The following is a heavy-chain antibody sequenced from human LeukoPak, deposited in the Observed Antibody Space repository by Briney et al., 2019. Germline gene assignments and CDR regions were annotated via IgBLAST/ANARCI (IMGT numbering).Heavy chain of an antibody. Sequence: GGSLRLSCAASGFTFSSYSMNWVRQAPGKGLEWVSYISRSSSTIFYTDSVKGRFTISRDNAKNSLYLQMNSLRAEDTAVFYCARVHAAYPFDYWGQGTLVTVSS. D-gene: IGHD2-15*01. CDR1: GFTFSSYS. CDR3: ARVHAAYPFDY. J-gene: IGHJ4*02. V-gene: IGHV3-48*01. CDR2: ISRSSSTI.